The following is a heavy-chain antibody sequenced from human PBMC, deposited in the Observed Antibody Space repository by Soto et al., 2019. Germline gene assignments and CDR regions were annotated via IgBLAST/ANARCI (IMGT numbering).Heavy chain of an antibody. J-gene: IGHJ6*03. Sequence: QVQLVQSGAEVKKPGASVTVSCKASGYTFTSYDINWVRQATGQGLEWMGWMNPNGGNTGYAQKFQGRVTMTRNTSISTAYMELSSLRSEDTAVYYCARGPGSWYYYYMDVWGKGTTVTVSS. D-gene: IGHD6-13*01. V-gene: IGHV1-8*01. CDR2: MNPNGGNT. CDR3: ARGPGSWYYYYMDV. CDR1: GYTFTSYD.